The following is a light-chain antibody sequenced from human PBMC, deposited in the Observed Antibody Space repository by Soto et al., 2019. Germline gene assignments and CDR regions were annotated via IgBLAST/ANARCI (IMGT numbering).Light chain of an antibody. V-gene: IGKV1-5*01. CDR3: QQYNSHSLYS. CDR2: FAS. Sequence: IQLTQSPSSLSASVGDTVTITCRASQSVRSWLAWYQQKPGRAPKLLIYFASNSEGGVPSRFSGSGSETEYTLTISSLQPDNFATYYCQQYNSHSLYSFGQGTKVEIK. CDR1: QSVRSW. J-gene: IGKJ2*03.